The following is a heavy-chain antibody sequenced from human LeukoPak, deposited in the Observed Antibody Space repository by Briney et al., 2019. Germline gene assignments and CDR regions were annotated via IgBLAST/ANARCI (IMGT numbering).Heavy chain of an antibody. D-gene: IGHD1-26*01. Sequence: SETLSLTCTVSGGSISSGSYYWSWIRQPAGKGLEWIGRIYTSGSTNYNPSLKSRVTISVDTSNNQFSLKLSSVNAADTAVYYCARDLVGGSYRYYYMDVWGKGTTVTISS. CDR1: GGSISSGSYY. J-gene: IGHJ6*03. CDR3: ARDLVGGSYRYYYMDV. CDR2: IYTSGST. V-gene: IGHV4-61*02.